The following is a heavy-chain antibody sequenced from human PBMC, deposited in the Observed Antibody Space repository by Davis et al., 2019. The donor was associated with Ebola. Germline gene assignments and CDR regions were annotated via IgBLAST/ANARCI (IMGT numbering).Heavy chain of an antibody. CDR3: AGLGDYYYYYGMDV. CDR2: ISTYNGNT. J-gene: IGHJ6*02. CDR1: GYSFTDDG. D-gene: IGHD7-27*01. Sequence: ASVKVSCKASGYSFTDDGISWVRQAPGQGLEWMGWISTYNGNTNYAQKVQGRITMTTDTSTSTAYMELSSLRSEDTAVYYCAGLGDYYYYYGMDVWGQGTTVTVSS. V-gene: IGHV1-18*01.